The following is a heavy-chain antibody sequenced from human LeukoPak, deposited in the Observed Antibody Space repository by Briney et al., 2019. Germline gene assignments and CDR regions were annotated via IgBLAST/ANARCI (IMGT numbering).Heavy chain of an antibody. Sequence: ASVKVSCKASGYTFTGYYMHWVRQAPGQGLEWMGRINPNSGGTNYAQKFQGRVTMTRDTSISTAYMELSRLRSDDTAVYYCAREPRGIVVDVDASDIWGQGTMVTVSS. J-gene: IGHJ3*02. CDR2: INPNSGGT. V-gene: IGHV1-2*06. CDR3: AREPRGIVVDVDASDI. CDR1: GYTFTGYY. D-gene: IGHD3-22*01.